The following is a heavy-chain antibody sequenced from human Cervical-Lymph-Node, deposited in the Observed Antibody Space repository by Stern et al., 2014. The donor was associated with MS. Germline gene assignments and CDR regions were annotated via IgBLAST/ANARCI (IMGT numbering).Heavy chain of an antibody. V-gene: IGHV7-4-1*02. D-gene: IGHD2-2*02. Sequence: QLVQSGSELKKPGASVKVSCKASGYTFTSYAMNWVRQAPGQGLEWMGWINTNTGNPTYAQGFTGRFVFSLDSSVSTAYLQISSLKAEDTAVYYCASPDAPAAINYYYYGMDVWGQGTTVTVSS. CDR2: INTNTGNP. J-gene: IGHJ6*02. CDR3: ASPDAPAAINYYYYGMDV. CDR1: GYTFTSYA.